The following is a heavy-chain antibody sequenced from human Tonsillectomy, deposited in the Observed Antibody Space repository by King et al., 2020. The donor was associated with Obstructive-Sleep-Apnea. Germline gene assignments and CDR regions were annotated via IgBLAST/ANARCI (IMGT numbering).Heavy chain of an antibody. CDR1: GGSISSGGYY. V-gene: IGHV4-31*03. J-gene: IGHJ4*02. Sequence: QVQLQESGPGLVKPSQTLSLTCTVSGGSISSGGYYWSWIRQHPGKGLEWIGYIYYSGSTYYNPSLQSRVTISVDTSKNQFSLKLSSVTAADTAVYYCARETYYGSGLGIDYWGQGTLVTVSS. D-gene: IGHD3-10*01. CDR3: ARETYYGSGLGIDY. CDR2: IYYSGST.